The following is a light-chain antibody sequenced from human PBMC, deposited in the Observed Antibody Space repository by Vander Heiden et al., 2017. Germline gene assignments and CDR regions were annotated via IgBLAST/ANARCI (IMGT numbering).Light chain of an antibody. CDR1: SSNIGAGYD. Sequence: QSVLTPPPSVSGAPGQRVTISCTGNSSNIGAGYDVHWYQHLPGTAPKLLIHANTNRPSGVPDRFSGSKSGTSASLAITGLQAEDEADYYCQSYDSSLSEGVFGGGTKLTVL. V-gene: IGLV1-40*01. J-gene: IGLJ3*02. CDR3: QSYDSSLSEGV. CDR2: ANT.